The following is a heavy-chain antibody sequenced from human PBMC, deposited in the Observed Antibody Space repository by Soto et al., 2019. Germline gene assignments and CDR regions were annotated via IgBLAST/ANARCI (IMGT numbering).Heavy chain of an antibody. CDR3: ARRVAATPFDY. J-gene: IGHJ4*02. CDR1: GGSISSGDYY. V-gene: IGHV4-30-4*01. CDR2: IYYSGST. Sequence: PSETLSLTCTVSGGSISSGDYYWSWIRQPPGKGLEWIGYIYYSGSTYYNPSLKSRVTISVDTSKNQCSLKLSSVTAADTAVYYCARRVAATPFDYWGQGTLVTV. D-gene: IGHD2-15*01.